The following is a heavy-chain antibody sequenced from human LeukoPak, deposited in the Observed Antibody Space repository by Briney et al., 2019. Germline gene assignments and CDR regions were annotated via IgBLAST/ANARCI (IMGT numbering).Heavy chain of an antibody. J-gene: IGHJ4*02. CDR2: ITRSSSYI. CDR1: GFTFSSYS. V-gene: IGHV3-21*01. D-gene: IGHD3-22*01. Sequence: GGSLRLSCAASGFTFSSYSMNWVRQAPGKGLQWVSSITRSSSYIYYADSVKGRFTISRDNAKNSLYLQMNSLGAEDTAVYYYARHVVAVGFDYWGQGTLVTVSS. CDR3: ARHVVAVGFDY.